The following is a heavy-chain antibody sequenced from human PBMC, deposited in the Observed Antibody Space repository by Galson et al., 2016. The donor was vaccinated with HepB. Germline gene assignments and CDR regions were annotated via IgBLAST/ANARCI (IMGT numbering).Heavy chain of an antibody. J-gene: IGHJ6*02. D-gene: IGHD3-10*01. Sequence: SLRLSCAASGVAFTSYAMTWVRQVPGKGLEWVSSITGSGGDTYYVDSVTGRFSISRDNSKNTLYLQMNNVRAEDTAVYYCAKDEFRGESGSHQGSYFGMNVWGQGTTVTVSS. V-gene: IGHV3-23*01. CDR1: GVAFTSYA. CDR3: AKDEFRGESGSHQGSYFGMNV. CDR2: ITGSGGDT.